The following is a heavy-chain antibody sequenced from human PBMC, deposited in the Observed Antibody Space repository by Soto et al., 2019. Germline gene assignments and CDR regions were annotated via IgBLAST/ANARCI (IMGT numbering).Heavy chain of an antibody. J-gene: IGHJ4*02. CDR1: GFTFSSYS. CDR3: APDDDAYYYDSSGYQY. Sequence: GGSLRLSCAASGFTFSSYSMKWVRQAPGKGLEWVSYISSSSSTIYYADSVKGRFTISRDNAKNSLYLQMNSLRDEDTAVYYCAPDDDAYYYDSSGYQYWGQGTLVTVSS. CDR2: ISSSSSTI. D-gene: IGHD3-22*01. V-gene: IGHV3-48*02.